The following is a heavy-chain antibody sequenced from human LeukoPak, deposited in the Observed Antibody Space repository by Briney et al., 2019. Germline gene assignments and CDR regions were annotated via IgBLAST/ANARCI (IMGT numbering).Heavy chain of an antibody. J-gene: IGHJ4*02. CDR3: AKSTAAAGTWLSYFDY. CDR1: GFTFSSYA. V-gene: IGHV3-23*01. Sequence: HSGGSLRLSCAASGFTFSSYAMSWVRQAPGKGLEWVSAISGSGGTTYYSDSVKGRFTISRDNSKNTLYLQMNSLRAEDTAVYYCAKSTAAAGTWLSYFDYWGQGTLVTVSS. D-gene: IGHD6-13*01. CDR2: ISGSGGTT.